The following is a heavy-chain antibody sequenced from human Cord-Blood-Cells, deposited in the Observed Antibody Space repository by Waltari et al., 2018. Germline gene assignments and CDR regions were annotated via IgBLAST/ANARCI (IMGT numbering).Heavy chain of an antibody. CDR1: GYTFTGYY. J-gene: IGHJ4*02. V-gene: IGHV1-2*02. CDR3: ARDPPITMVRGDNFDY. CDR2: SDHNSGGT. Sequence: QVQLVQSGAEVKKPGASVKVSCKASGYTFTGYYMHWVRQAPGQGLEWMGGSDHNSGGTNYAQKFQGRVTMTRDTSISTAYMELSRLRSDDTAVYYCARDPPITMVRGDNFDYWGQGTLVTVSS. D-gene: IGHD3-10*01.